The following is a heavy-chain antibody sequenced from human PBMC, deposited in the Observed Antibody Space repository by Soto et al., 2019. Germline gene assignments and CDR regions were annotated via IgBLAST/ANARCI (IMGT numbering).Heavy chain of an antibody. D-gene: IGHD6-19*01. V-gene: IGHV3-15*07. Sequence: GGSLRLSCAASGFTFSNAWMNWVRQAPGKGLEWVGRIKSKTDGGTTDYAAPVKGRFTISRDDSKNTLYLQMNSLKTEDTAVYDCTTEVAVAGLFDYWGQGTLVTVSS. J-gene: IGHJ4*02. CDR1: GFTFSNAW. CDR3: TTEVAVAGLFDY. CDR2: IKSKTDGGTT.